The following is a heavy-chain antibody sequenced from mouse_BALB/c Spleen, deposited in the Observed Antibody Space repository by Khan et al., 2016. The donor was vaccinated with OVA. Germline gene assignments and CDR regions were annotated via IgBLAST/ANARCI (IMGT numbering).Heavy chain of an antibody. D-gene: IGHD2-10*01. CDR3: ARQAYYHYNIMDN. V-gene: IGHV2-6-1*01. Sequence: QVQLKESGPGLVAPSQSLSITCTISGFSLTNYGVHWVRQPPGKGLEWLVVIWSDGSTTYNSALKSRLTITKDNSKSQVFLKMNSLQNDDTAMYYCARQAYYHYNIMDNWGQGTTVTVSS. J-gene: IGHJ4*01. CDR1: GFSLTNYG. CDR2: IWSDGST.